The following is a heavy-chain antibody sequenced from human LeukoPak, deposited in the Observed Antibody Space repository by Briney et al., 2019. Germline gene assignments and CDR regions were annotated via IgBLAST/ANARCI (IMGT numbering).Heavy chain of an antibody. CDR2: ISSSSSTI. Sequence: GGSLRLSCAASGFTFSSYSMNWVRKAPGKGLEWVSYISSSSSTIYYADSVKGRFTISRDNAKNSLYLQMNSLRAEDTAVYYCARPGGIAAPSYMDVWGKGTTVTVSS. CDR1: GFTFSSYS. D-gene: IGHD6-13*01. J-gene: IGHJ6*03. CDR3: ARPGGIAAPSYMDV. V-gene: IGHV3-48*01.